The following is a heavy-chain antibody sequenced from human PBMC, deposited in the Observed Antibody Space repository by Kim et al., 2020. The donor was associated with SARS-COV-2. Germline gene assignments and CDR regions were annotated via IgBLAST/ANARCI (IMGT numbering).Heavy chain of an antibody. CDR2: IRGSGSTT. Sequence: GGSLRLSCVTSGFTFTTYAMSWVRQAPGKGLEWVSAIRGSGSTTYYADSVKGRFTISRDRSKNTLYLRMNSLPVGDTAVYYCVNHPKAHAGPSYFVSWG. CDR1: GFTFTTYA. V-gene: IGHV3-23*01. J-gene: IGHJ4*03. CDR3: VNHPKAHAGPSYFVS.